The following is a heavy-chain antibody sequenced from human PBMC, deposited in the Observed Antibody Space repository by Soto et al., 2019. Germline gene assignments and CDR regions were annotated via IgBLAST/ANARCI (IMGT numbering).Heavy chain of an antibody. D-gene: IGHD3-22*01. CDR1: GFTLSSYD. CDR2: IGTAGDT. Sequence: PGGSLILSCAASGFTLSSYDMHWVRQATGKGLEWVSAIGTAGDTYYPGSVKGRFTISRENAKNSLYLQMNSLRAGDTAVYYCARSPPGGYHYYYGLDVWGQGTTVTVSS. J-gene: IGHJ6*02. CDR3: ARSPPGGYHYYYGLDV. V-gene: IGHV3-13*04.